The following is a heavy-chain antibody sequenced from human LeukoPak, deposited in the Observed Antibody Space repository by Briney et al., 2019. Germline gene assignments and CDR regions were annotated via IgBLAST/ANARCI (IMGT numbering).Heavy chain of an antibody. CDR1: VYTFTNFY. Sequence: GASVIVSCKASVYTFTNFYIHWVRQAPGQGLEWMGWMNPNSGDTSSAREFQDRVTMTRDTSLSTAYMELSRLRSDDTAVYFCARRPINCIITNCYVDYWGQGTLVTVSS. V-gene: IGHV1-2*02. J-gene: IGHJ4*02. CDR2: MNPNSGDT. D-gene: IGHD2-2*01. CDR3: ARRPINCIITNCYVDY.